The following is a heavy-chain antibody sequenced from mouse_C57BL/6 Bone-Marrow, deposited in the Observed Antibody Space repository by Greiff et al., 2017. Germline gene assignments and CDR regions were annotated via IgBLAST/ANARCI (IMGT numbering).Heavy chain of an antibody. CDR2: IDPETGGT. D-gene: IGHD1-1*01. CDR3: TRRDYYGSSDWYFDV. J-gene: IGHJ1*03. CDR1: GYTFTDYD. Sequence: QVQLLQSGAELVRPGASVTLSCKASGYTFTDYDMHWVKQTPVHGLEWIGAIDPETGGTAYNQKFKGKAILTADKSSSTAYLELRSLTSEDSAVYYCTRRDYYGSSDWYFDVWGTGTTVTVAS. V-gene: IGHV1-15*01.